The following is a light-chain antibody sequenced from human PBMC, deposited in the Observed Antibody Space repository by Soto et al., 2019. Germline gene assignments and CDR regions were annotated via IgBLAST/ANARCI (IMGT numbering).Light chain of an antibody. V-gene: IGKV1-5*01. Sequence: DIQMTQSPSTLSASVGDRATITCRASQSISSWLAWYQQKPGKAPKLLIYDASSLESGVPSRFSGSGSGTDFTLTISSLQPEDFATYYCQQSYSTPTFGQGTRLEIK. CDR1: QSISSW. CDR3: QQSYSTPT. CDR2: DAS. J-gene: IGKJ5*01.